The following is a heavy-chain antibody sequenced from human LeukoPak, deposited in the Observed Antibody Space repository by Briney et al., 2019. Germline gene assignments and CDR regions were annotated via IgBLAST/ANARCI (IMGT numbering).Heavy chain of an antibody. J-gene: IGHJ4*02. D-gene: IGHD1-26*01. CDR3: AKDASSGTYFDY. V-gene: IGHV3-23*01. Sequence: QPGGSLRLSCAASGFTFSSYDMSWVRQAPGKGLEWVSAVSGTGGSTYYADSVKGRFTISRDNSKNTLYLEMNSLRGEDTAVYYCAKDASSGTYFDYWGQGTPVTVSS. CDR1: GFTFSSYD. CDR2: VSGTGGST.